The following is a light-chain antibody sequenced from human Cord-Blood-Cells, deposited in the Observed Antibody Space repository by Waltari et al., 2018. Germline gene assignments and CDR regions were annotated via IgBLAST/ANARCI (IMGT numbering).Light chain of an antibody. J-gene: IGLJ1*01. CDR1: SLRSYT. V-gene: IGLV3-19*01. Sequence: SSELTQDPAVSAALGQIVRITCQGDSLRSYTESWYQKKQGQATVLVIYGKNNRPSGIPDRFSGSSSVNTASLTIPGAQAEDEADYYCNSRDSSGNHYVFGTGTKVTVL. CDR3: NSRDSSGNHYV. CDR2: GKN.